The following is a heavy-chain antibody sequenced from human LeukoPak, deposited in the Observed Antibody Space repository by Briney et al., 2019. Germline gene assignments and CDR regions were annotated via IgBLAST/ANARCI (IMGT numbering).Heavy chain of an antibody. CDR3: VRGYQLLPDAFDI. V-gene: IGHV4-59*01. CDR2: ISYSGST. J-gene: IGHJ3*02. CDR1: GGSISTYP. D-gene: IGHD2-2*01. Sequence: SETLSLTCTVSGGSISTYPWIYVRQPPGKGLEWIGNISYSGSTNYKPSLKSRVTTSLDASKNQFSLKLSSVTAADTAVYYCVRGYQLLPDAFDIWGQGKMVTVSS.